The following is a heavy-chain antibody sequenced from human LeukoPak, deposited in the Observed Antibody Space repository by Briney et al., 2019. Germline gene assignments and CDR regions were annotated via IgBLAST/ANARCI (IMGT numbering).Heavy chain of an antibody. J-gene: IGHJ6*02. CDR1: GGSISSGGYY. V-gene: IGHV4-31*03. CDR2: IYYSGST. CDR3: ARSRVVTYYYYYGMDV. D-gene: IGHD2-21*02. Sequence: SQTLSLTCTVSGGSISSGGYYWSWIRQPPGKGLEWIGYIYYSGSTFYNPSLKSRVTISVDTSKNQFSLKLSSVTAADTAVYYCARSRVVTYYYYYGMDVWGQGTTVTVSS.